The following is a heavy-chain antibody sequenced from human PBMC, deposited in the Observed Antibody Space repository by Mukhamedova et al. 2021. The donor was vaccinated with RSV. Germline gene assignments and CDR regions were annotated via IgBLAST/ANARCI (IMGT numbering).Heavy chain of an antibody. CDR3: ARHRGAYSAIWVLRSVDVFDM. CDR2: IYPGDSDT. D-gene: IGHD6-13*01. J-gene: IGHJ3*02. Sequence: EYMGIIYPGDSDTRYSPSFQGQVTISADKSISAAYLQWNALKASDTAMYYCARHRGAYSAIWVLRSVDVFDMWGQGTMVIAPS. V-gene: IGHV5-51*01.